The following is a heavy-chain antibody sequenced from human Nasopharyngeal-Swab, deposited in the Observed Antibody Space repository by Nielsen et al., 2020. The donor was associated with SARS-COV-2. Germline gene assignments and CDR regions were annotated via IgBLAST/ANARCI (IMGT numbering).Heavy chain of an antibody. D-gene: IGHD5-12*01. J-gene: IGHJ3*02. CDR3: ARDPDVDIVATDAFDI. CDR2: ISYDGSNK. CDR1: GFTFSSYA. Sequence: GESLKISCAASGFTFSSYAMHWVRQAPGKGLEWVAVISYDGSNKYYADSVKGRFTIPRDNSKNTLYLQMNSLRAEDTAVYYCARDPDVDIVATDAFDIWGQGTMVTISS. V-gene: IGHV3-30-3*01.